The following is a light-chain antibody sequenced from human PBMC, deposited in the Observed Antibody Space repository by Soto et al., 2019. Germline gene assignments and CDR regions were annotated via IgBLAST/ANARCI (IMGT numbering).Light chain of an antibody. CDR1: QTISTY. Sequence: DIQMTQSPSSLSASVGDRVTITCRASQTISTYLNWYQQKPGKAPKLLISAASSLQSGVPSRFSGSGSGTDFTLTISSLQPEDFATYYCQQSYNSPRTFGQGTQVDI. CDR3: QQSYNSPRT. CDR2: AAS. V-gene: IGKV1-39*01. J-gene: IGKJ1*01.